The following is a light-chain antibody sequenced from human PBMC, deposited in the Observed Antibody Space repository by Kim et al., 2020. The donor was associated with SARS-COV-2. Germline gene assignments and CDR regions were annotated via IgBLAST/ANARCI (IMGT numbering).Light chain of an antibody. CDR3: QRYNNGPRT. J-gene: IGKJ1*01. CDR1: QRVSRN. Sequence: VSPGKRSTLPGRAGQRVSRNLAWYQQKPGQAPRHLIYGASTRATGIPDRFSVSVSVTEFTLTISSLESEDFALYYSQRYNNGPRTFGQGTKMDIK. CDR2: GAS. V-gene: IGKV3-15*01.